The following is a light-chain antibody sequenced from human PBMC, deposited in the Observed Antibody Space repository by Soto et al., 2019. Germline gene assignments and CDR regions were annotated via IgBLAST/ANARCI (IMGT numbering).Light chain of an antibody. CDR3: QQSYSLLT. CDR2: AAS. J-gene: IGKJ4*01. V-gene: IGKV1-39*01. CDR1: QSISSY. Sequence: EIQMTQSPSSLSASVGDRVTITCRASQSISSYLNWYQQKPGKAPKLLIYAASSLQSGVPSRFSGSGSGTDFTLTISSLQPEDFATYYCQQSYSLLTFGGGTKVEIK.